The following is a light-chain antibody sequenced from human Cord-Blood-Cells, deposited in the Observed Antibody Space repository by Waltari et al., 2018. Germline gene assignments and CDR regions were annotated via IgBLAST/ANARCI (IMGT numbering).Light chain of an antibody. CDR1: RRAVGRYNL. V-gene: IGLV2-23*02. CDR2: EVS. CDR3: CSYAGSSTYVV. J-gene: IGLJ2*01. Sequence: QSALTQPATVSGSPGQSITISCTGTRRAVGRYNLVSWYQQHPGKAPKRMIYEVSKRPSGVSNRFSGSKSGNTASLTISGLQAEDEADYYCCSYAGSSTYVVFGGGTKLTVL.